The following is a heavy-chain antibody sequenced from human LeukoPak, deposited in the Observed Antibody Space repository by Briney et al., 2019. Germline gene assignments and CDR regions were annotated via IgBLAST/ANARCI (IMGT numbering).Heavy chain of an antibody. D-gene: IGHD2-21*02. Sequence: SETLSLTCAVYGGSFSGYYWSWIRQPPGKGLEWIGEINHSGSTNYNPSLKSRVTISVDTSKNQFSLKLSSVTAADTAVYYCARDFFMGTVDYWGQGTLVTVSS. J-gene: IGHJ4*02. CDR2: INHSGST. V-gene: IGHV4-34*01. CDR3: ARDFFMGTVDY. CDR1: GGSFSGYY.